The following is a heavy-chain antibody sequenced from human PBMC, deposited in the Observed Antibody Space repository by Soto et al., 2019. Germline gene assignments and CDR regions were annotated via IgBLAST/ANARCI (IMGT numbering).Heavy chain of an antibody. Sequence: GGSLRLSCAASGFTFSSYAMSWVRQAPGKGLEWVSAISGSGGSTYYADSVKGRFTISRDNSKNTLYLQMNSLRAEDTAVYYCAKVWGLYGSGSYYPSDAFDIWGQGTMVTVSS. D-gene: IGHD3-10*01. CDR2: ISGSGGST. CDR3: AKVWGLYGSGSYYPSDAFDI. CDR1: GFTFSSYA. J-gene: IGHJ3*02. V-gene: IGHV3-23*01.